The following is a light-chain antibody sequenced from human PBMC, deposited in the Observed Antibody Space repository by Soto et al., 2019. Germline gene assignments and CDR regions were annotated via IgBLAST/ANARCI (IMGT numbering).Light chain of an antibody. CDR2: DPS. CDR1: QGISSA. Sequence: AIQLTQSPSSLSASVGDRVTITCRASQGISSALAWYQQKPGQAPKLLIYDPSSLESGVPSRFSGSGSGTDFTLTISSLQPEDFATYYCQQFNSYPRTFGPGTKVDIK. V-gene: IGKV1-13*02. J-gene: IGKJ3*01. CDR3: QQFNSYPRT.